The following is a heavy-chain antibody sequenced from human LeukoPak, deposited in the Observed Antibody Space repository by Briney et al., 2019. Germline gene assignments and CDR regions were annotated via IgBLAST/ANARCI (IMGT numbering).Heavy chain of an antibody. Sequence: GASAKVSCKASGYTFTGYYMHWVRQAPGQGLEWMGWINPNSGGTNYAQKFQGRVTMTRDTSISTAYMELSRLRSDDTAVYYCARDEVGGYDLGGYFDYWGQGTLVTVSS. CDR2: INPNSGGT. CDR1: GYTFTGYY. D-gene: IGHD5-12*01. V-gene: IGHV1-2*02. CDR3: ARDEVGGYDLGGYFDY. J-gene: IGHJ4*02.